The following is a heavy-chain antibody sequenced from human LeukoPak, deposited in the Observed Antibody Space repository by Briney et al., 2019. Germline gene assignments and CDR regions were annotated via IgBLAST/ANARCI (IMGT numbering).Heavy chain of an antibody. D-gene: IGHD3-22*01. CDR1: GFTFSSYS. Sequence: TGGSLRLSCAASGFTFSSYSMNWVRQTPGKGLEWVSSISSGGSYIYYADSVKGRFTISRDNAKNSLFLQMNSLRAEDTAVYYCARAPENTPNYFDSRGALDCWGQGTLVTVSS. J-gene: IGHJ4*02. CDR2: ISSGGSYI. CDR3: ARAPENTPNYFDSRGALDC. V-gene: IGHV3-21*01.